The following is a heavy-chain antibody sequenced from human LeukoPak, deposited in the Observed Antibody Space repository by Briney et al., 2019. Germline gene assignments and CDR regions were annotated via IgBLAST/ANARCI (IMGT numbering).Heavy chain of an antibody. D-gene: IGHD2-2*01. CDR1: GASISSSSAYY. CDR3: AREVVPAAIDH. J-gene: IGHJ4*02. CDR2: VYYSVTT. V-gene: IGHV4-39*07. Sequence: SETLSLTCTVSGASISSSSAYYWGWIRQPPGEGLEWIANVYYSVTTYYNPSLRGRVSISVDASQSQVSLRLSSVTAADTAIYYCAREVVPAAIDHWGQGILVTVSS.